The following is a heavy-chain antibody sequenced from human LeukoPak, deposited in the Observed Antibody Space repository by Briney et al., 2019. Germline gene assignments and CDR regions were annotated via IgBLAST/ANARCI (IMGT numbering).Heavy chain of an antibody. CDR1: GFTFSSYA. V-gene: IGHV3-30-3*01. CDR2: ISYDGSNK. CDR3: ARERGITIFGVVIHDAFDI. J-gene: IGHJ3*02. Sequence: PGGSLRLTCAASGFTFSSYAMHWVRQAPGKGLEWVAVISYDGSNKYYADSVKGRFTISRDNSKNTLYLQMNSLRAEDTAVYYCARERGITIFGVVIHDAFDIWGQGTMVTVSS. D-gene: IGHD3-3*01.